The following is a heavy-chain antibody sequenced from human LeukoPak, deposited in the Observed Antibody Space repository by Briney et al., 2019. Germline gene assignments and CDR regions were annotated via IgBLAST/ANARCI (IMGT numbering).Heavy chain of an antibody. D-gene: IGHD6-19*01. V-gene: IGHV3-33*01. CDR2: IWYDESKR. J-gene: IGHJ4*02. Sequence: VGSLRLSCAASGFTFSSYGMHSVREAPGKGLEWVAVIWYDESKRFYADSVKGRFTNSRDNSKNTLYLQMNSLRAEDTAVYYCARDDFGSGSPFDYWGQGTLVTVSS. CDR1: GFTFSSYG. CDR3: ARDDFGSGSPFDY.